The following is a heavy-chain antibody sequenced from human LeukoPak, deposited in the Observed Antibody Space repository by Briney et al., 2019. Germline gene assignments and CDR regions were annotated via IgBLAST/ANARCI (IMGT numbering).Heavy chain of an antibody. CDR2: ISAYNGNT. Sequence: ASVKVSCKASGYTFTSYGISWVRQAPGQGLEWMGWISAYNGNTNYAQKLQGRVTITADESTSTAYMELSSLRSEDTAVYYCARARYSSSGYYYVNWFDPWGQGTLVTVSS. V-gene: IGHV1-18*01. D-gene: IGHD3-22*01. CDR1: GYTFTSYG. CDR3: ARARYSSSGYYYVNWFDP. J-gene: IGHJ5*02.